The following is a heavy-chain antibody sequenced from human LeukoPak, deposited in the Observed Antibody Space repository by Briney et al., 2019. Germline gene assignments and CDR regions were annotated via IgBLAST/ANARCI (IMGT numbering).Heavy chain of an antibody. CDR3: AREGFYDSSFRHSV. Sequence: SQTLSLTCTVSGGSISSGVHYWSWIRQPPGKGLEWIGYIYYSGSTNYNPSLKSRVTISVDTSKNQFSLKLSSVTAADTAVYYCAREGFYDSSFRHSVWGPGTLVTVSS. J-gene: IGHJ4*02. D-gene: IGHD3-22*01. CDR2: IYYSGST. V-gene: IGHV4-30-4*08. CDR1: GGSISSGVHY.